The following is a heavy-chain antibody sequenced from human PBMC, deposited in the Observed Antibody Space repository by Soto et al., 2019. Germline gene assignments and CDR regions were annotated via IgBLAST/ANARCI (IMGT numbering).Heavy chain of an antibody. V-gene: IGHV1-69*12. CDR2: IIPIFETA. Sequence: QVHLVQSGAEVKEPGSSVKISSKTSGGTLTIYAINWVRQAPGQGLEWMGGIIPIFETANSTQRFQDRVTITADESTNTAYLELSSLGYEDTVVYYCARLRAEWKQKVKSGHWFDPWGQGTLVTVSS. J-gene: IGHJ5*02. CDR3: ARLRAEWKQKVKSGHWFDP. CDR1: GGTLTIYA. D-gene: IGHD3-3*01.